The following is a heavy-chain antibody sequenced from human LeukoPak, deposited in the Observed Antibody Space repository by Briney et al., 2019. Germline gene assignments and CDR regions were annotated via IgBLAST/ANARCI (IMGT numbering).Heavy chain of an antibody. Sequence: PSQTLSLTCTVSGGSISSGGYYWSWIRQHPGTGLEWIGYIYYSGSTYYNPSFKSRVTISVDTSKNQFSLKLSSVTAADTAVYYCARDGCTNGVCRFDYWGQGTLVTVSS. D-gene: IGHD2-8*01. CDR2: IYYSGST. V-gene: IGHV4-31*03. CDR1: GGSISSGGYY. J-gene: IGHJ4*02. CDR3: ARDGCTNGVCRFDY.